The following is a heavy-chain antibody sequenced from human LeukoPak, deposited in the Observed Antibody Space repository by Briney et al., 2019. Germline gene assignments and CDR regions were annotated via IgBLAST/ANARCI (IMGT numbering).Heavy chain of an antibody. J-gene: IGHJ4*02. D-gene: IGHD4-17*01. CDR2: ISGSSSYI. V-gene: IGHV3-21*04. CDR1: GFTFSSYS. Sequence: PGGSLRLSCAASGFTFSSYSLNWVRQAPGKGLEWVSSISGSSSYIYYADSVKGRFTISRHNAKNSLYLQMNSLRAEDTAVYYCAKGVGAEIDYWGQGTLVTVSS. CDR3: AKGVGAEIDY.